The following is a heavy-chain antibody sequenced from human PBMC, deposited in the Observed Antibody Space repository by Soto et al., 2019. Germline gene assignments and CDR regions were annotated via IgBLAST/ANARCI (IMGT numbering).Heavy chain of an antibody. CDR2: INAGNGNT. J-gene: IGHJ4*02. CDR1: VYTLTSNA. CDR3: ARGPNFYDILTN. D-gene: IGHD3-9*01. V-gene: IGHV1-3*01. Sequence: GASVKVSCKASVYTLTSNARHWVRQAPGQRLEWMGWINAGNGNTKYSQKFQDRVTITRDTSASTAYMELSSLRSEDTAVYYCARGPNFYDILTNWGQGTLVTVPQ.